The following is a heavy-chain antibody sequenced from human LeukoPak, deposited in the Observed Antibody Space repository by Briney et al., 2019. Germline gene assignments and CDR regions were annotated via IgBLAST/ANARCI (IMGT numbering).Heavy chain of an antibody. CDR1: GYTFTSYA. D-gene: IGHD5-12*01. CDR2: INAGNGNT. J-gene: IGHJ4*02. V-gene: IGHV1-3*01. Sequence: ASVKVSCKASGYTFTSYAMHWVRQAPGQRLEWMGWINAGNGNTKYSQKFQGRVTITRDTSASTAYMELSSLRSEDTAVYYCATDVIVATDPPFDYWGQGTLVTVSS. CDR3: ATDVIVATDPPFDY.